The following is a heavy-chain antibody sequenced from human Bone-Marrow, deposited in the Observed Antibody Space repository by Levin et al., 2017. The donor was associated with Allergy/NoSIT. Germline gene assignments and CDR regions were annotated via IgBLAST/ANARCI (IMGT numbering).Heavy chain of an antibody. J-gene: IGHJ4*02. CDR1: GFIFGSNA. V-gene: IGHV3-23*01. D-gene: IGHD6-19*01. CDR3: AKDNQWLRSNYFDS. CDR2: LSGSGANT. Sequence: GGSLRLSCVTSGFIFGSNAMSWVRQAPGKGLECVSSLSGSGANTYYADSVKGRFTISRDNSKNTVYLQMNSLRAEDTALYYCAKDNQWLRSNYFDSWGQGTLVIVSS.